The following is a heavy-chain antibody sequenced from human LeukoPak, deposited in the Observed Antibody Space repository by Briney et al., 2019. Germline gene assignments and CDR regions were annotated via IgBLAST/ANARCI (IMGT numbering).Heavy chain of an antibody. J-gene: IGHJ4*02. Sequence: ASVKVSCKASGYTFTSYGISWVRQAPGQGLEWMGWISAYNGNTNYAQKLQGRVTMTTDTSTSTAYMELRSLRSVDTALYYCARDRGYYYGSGSYFDYWGQGTLVTVSS. CDR1: GYTFTSYG. CDR2: ISAYNGNT. V-gene: IGHV1-18*01. D-gene: IGHD3-10*01. CDR3: ARDRGYYYGSGSYFDY.